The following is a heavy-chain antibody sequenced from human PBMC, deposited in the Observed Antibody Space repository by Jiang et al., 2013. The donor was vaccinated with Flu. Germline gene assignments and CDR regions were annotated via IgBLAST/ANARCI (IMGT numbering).Heavy chain of an antibody. CDR2: SALTMVT. V-gene: IGHV1-18*01. Sequence: GQGTLSGWDGSALTMVTQTNAQKLQGRVTMTTDTSTSTAYMELRSLRSDDTAVYYCARDLPETTVVTHGDYWGQGTLVTVSS. J-gene: IGHJ4*02. CDR3: ARDLPETTVVTHGDY. D-gene: IGHD4-23*01.